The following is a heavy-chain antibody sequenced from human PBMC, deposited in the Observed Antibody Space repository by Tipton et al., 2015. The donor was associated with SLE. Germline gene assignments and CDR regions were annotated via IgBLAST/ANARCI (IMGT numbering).Heavy chain of an antibody. D-gene: IGHD3-3*01. CDR3: ARDFQTIFGVVIIRYFDY. V-gene: IGHV4-59*12. J-gene: IGHJ4*02. Sequence: TLSLTCTVSGGSISPFYWSWIRRPPGKGLEWIGHIHFSGSTEYNPSLKSRVTISVDTSKNQFSLKLSSVTAADTAVYYCARDFQTIFGVVIIRYFDYWGQGTLVTVSS. CDR1: GGSISPFY. CDR2: IHFSGST.